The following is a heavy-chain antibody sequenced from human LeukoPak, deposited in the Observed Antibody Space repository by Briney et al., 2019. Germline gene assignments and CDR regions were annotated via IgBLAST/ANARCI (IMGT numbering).Heavy chain of an antibody. CDR3: YICSSTSCYRY. CDR2: IHYSGST. CDR1: GGSISSSNYY. V-gene: IGHV4-39*01. D-gene: IGHD2-2*01. Sequence: PSETLSLTCTVSGGSISSSNYYWGWIRQPPGKGLEWIGSIHYSGSTYYNPSLKSRVTISVDTSKNQFSLKVTSVTAADTAVYYCYICSSTSCYRYWGQGTLVTVSS. J-gene: IGHJ4*02.